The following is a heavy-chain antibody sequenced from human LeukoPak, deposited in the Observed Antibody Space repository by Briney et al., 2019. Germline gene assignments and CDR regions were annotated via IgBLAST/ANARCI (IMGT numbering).Heavy chain of an antibody. CDR3: ARAHSGWRHFDY. D-gene: IGHD6-19*01. V-gene: IGHV3-53*01. CDR2: IYSGGST. J-gene: IGHJ4*02. Sequence: AGGSLRLSCTASGFTVSSHYMSSGRQAPGQWLAWVSVIYSGGSTYYADSVKGRFTISRDNSKNTLYLQMNSLRAEDTAVYYCARAHSGWRHFDYWGQGTLVTVSS. CDR1: GFTVSSHY.